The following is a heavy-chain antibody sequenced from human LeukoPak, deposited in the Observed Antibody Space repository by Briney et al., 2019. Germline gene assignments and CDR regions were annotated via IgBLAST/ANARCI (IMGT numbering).Heavy chain of an antibody. Sequence: SETLSLTCTVSGGSISSHYWSWIRQPPGKGLEWIGYIYSSGSTNYNPSLKSRVTISGDTSKNHFSLNLSSVTAADTAVYYCARGRGYCSSTSCANFDYWGQGTLVTVSS. CDR2: IYSSGST. CDR1: GGSISSHY. D-gene: IGHD2-2*01. CDR3: ARGRGYCSSTSCANFDY. V-gene: IGHV4-59*11. J-gene: IGHJ4*02.